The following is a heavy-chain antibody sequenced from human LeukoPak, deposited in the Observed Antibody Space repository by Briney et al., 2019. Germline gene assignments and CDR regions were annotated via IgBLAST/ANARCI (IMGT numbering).Heavy chain of an antibody. J-gene: IGHJ5*02. V-gene: IGHV1-69*13. CDR1: GGTFSSYA. Sequence: SVKVSCKASGGTFSSYAISWVRQAPGQGLEWMGGTTPIFGTANYAQKFQGRVTITADESTSTAYMELSSLRSEDTAVYYCASSYCSSTSCYVPYNWFDPWGQGTLVTVSS. D-gene: IGHD2-2*01. CDR3: ASSYCSSTSCYVPYNWFDP. CDR2: TTPIFGTA.